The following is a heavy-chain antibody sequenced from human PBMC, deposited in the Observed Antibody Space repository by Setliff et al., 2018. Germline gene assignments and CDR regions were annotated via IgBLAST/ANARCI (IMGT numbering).Heavy chain of an antibody. CDR1: GGTFSSYA. V-gene: IGHV1-18*01. J-gene: IGHJ6*02. CDR2: ISAYNGNT. Sequence: ASVKVSCKASGGTFSSYAISWVRQAPGQGLEWMGWISAYNGNTKYAQKFQGRVTMTTDTSTSTAYMELRSLRSDDTAVYYCARVRACVCGELQFLGWEGDNYGMDVWGQGTTVTVSS. D-gene: IGHD3-3*01. CDR3: ARVRACVCGELQFLGWEGDNYGMDV.